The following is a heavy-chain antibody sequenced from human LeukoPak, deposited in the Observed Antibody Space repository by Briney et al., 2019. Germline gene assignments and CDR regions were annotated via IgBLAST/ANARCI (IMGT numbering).Heavy chain of an antibody. CDR3: ARARIRTGIAVAGTIDY. CDR1: GYTFTSYG. Sequence: ASVKVSCKASGYTFTSYGISWVRQAPGQGLEWMGWINAGNGNTKYSQKFQGRVTITRDTSASTAYMELSSLRSEDTAVYYCARARIRTGIAVAGTIDYWGQGTLVTVSS. CDR2: INAGNGNT. D-gene: IGHD6-19*01. J-gene: IGHJ4*02. V-gene: IGHV1-3*01.